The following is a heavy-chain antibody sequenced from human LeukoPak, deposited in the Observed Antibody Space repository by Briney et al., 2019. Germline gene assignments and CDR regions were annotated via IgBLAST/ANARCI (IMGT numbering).Heavy chain of an antibody. Sequence: KPSETLSLTCTVSGASVIGSAYYWGWIRQPPGKGLEWIASIYYSGTTYYNPSLKSRVTISAGTSKNQFSLKLNSVTAADAVVYYCASYYTGDHYFEYLGQGTLVTVSS. V-gene: IGHV4-39*01. CDR3: ASYYTGDHYFEY. J-gene: IGHJ4*02. CDR2: IYYSGTT. D-gene: IGHD3-10*01. CDR1: GASVIGSAYY.